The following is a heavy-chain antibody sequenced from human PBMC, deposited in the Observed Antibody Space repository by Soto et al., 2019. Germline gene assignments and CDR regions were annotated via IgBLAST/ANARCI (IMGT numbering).Heavy chain of an antibody. CDR3: ATLSQWRCSGGSCKHYYYYYMDV. V-gene: IGHV1-3*01. J-gene: IGHJ6*03. D-gene: IGHD2-15*01. CDR1: GYTFTSYA. CDR2: INAGNGNT. Sequence: ASVKVSCKASGYTFTSYAMHWVRQAPGQRLEWMGWINAGNGNTKYSQKFQGRVTITRDTSASTAYMELSSLRSEDTAVYYCATLSQWRCSGGSCKHYYYYYMDVWGKGTTVTVSS.